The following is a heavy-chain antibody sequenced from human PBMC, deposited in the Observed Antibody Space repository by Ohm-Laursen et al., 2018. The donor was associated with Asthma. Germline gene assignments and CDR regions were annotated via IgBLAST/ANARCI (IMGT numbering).Heavy chain of an antibody. V-gene: IGHV4-59*02. D-gene: IGHD3-9*01. CDR3: ARLDWVRSMFDS. J-gene: IGHJ4*02. Sequence: QTLSLTCAVSGGSVSGYDWSWVRQAPGRELEWIAYIQSSGGANYNPSLQSRVTLSLDTSKNQVSLRLSSVTAADTALYFCARLDWVRSMFDSWGPGIQVLVSS. CDR2: IQSSGGA. CDR1: GGSVSGYD.